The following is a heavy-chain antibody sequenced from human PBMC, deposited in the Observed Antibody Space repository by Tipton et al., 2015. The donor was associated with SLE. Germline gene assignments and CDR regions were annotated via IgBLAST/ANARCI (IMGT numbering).Heavy chain of an antibody. V-gene: IGHV4-31*02. CDR2: IYFTGDT. D-gene: IGHD5-12*01. CDR3: ARGGHKANFYYMDV. J-gene: IGHJ6*03. CDR1: GASITSGGYF. Sequence: LRLSCTVSGASITSGGYFWSWIRQRPGKGLECIGYIYFTGDTYYNPSLRSRVTISLDTSENQFSLKLSTLTAADTAVYYCARGGHKANFYYMDVWGKGTTVTVSS.